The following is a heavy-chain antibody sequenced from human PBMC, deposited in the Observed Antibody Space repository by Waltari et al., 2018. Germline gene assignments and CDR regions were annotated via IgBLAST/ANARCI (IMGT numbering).Heavy chain of an antibody. Sequence: EVQLVESGGGLVQPGGSMRLSCAASGFSFSTYAMSWVRQAPEKGWVWVAGISSSGASSDYADTVKSRFTSSRDNSKSTLYLQMNSLRAEDTSLYYCAKGISISYYMDVWGKGTTVSVSS. D-gene: IGHD3-3*02. CDR1: GFSFSTYA. CDR3: AKGISISYYMDV. CDR2: ISSSGASS. J-gene: IGHJ6*03. V-gene: IGHV3-23*04.